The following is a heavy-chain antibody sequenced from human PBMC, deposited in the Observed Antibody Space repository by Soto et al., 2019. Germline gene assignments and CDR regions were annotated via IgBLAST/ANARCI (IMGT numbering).Heavy chain of an antibody. J-gene: IGHJ4*02. V-gene: IGHV3-13*01. D-gene: IGHD5-18*01. CDR2: IGTAGDT. CDR3: ARARGYSYGFDY. CDR1: GFTFSSYD. Sequence: EVQLVESGGGLVQPGGSLRLSCAASGFTFSSYDMHWVRQATGKGLEWVSAIGTAGDTYYPGSVKGRFTISRENAKNSLYLQMNSLRAGDTAVYYCARARGYSYGFDYWGQGTLVTVSS.